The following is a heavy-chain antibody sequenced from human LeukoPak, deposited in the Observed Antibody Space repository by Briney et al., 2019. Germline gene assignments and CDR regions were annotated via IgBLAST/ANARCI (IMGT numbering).Heavy chain of an antibody. CDR2: ISSSSSYI. CDR3: ARDSQFISSWYGRNFDY. D-gene: IGHD6-13*01. Sequence: GGSLRLSCAASGFTLSSYSMNWVRQAPGKGLEWVSSISSSSSYIYYADSVKGRFTISRDNAKNSLYMQMNNLRAEDTAVYYCARDSQFISSWYGRNFDYWGQGTLVTVSS. V-gene: IGHV3-21*01. CDR1: GFTLSSYS. J-gene: IGHJ4*02.